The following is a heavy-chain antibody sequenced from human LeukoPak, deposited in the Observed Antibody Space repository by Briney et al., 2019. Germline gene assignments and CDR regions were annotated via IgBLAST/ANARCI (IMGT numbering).Heavy chain of an antibody. Sequence: GGSLRLSCTTSGFTFGDFAMSWFRQAPGKGLEWVGFIRSKISDGTTEYAASVKGRFTISRDDSKSIAYLQMNSLKIEDTAVYYCTRDMSAAGNVACDYWGQGTLVTVSS. CDR3: TRDMSAAGNVACDY. V-gene: IGHV3-49*03. CDR1: GFTFGDFA. CDR2: IRSKISDGTT. J-gene: IGHJ4*02. D-gene: IGHD6-13*01.